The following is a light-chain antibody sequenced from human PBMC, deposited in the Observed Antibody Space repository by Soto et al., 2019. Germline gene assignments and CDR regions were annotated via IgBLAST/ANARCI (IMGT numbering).Light chain of an antibody. CDR2: DAS. Sequence: EIVMTQSPATLSVSPGERATLSCRASESVSSKLVWYQKKPGQAPRLLIHDASTRATGIPARFSGSGSGTEFILTISSVESEDFATYYCQQLYNYPRTFGQGTKVEIK. CDR1: ESVSSK. J-gene: IGKJ1*01. V-gene: IGKV3-15*01. CDR3: QQLYNYPRT.